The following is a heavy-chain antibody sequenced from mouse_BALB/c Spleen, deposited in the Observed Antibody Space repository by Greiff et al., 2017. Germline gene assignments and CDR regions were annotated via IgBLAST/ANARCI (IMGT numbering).Heavy chain of an antibody. CDR1: GFTFSSYA. J-gene: IGHJ4*01. Sequence: EVHLVESGGGLVKPGGSLKLSCAASGFTFSSYAMSWVRQTPVKRLEWVASISSGGSTYYPDSVKGRFTISRDNARNILYLQMSSLRSEDTAMYYCARMGGYYGPMDYWGQGTSVTVSS. CDR2: ISSGGST. V-gene: IGHV5-6-5*01. D-gene: IGHD1-1*01. CDR3: ARMGGYYGPMDY.